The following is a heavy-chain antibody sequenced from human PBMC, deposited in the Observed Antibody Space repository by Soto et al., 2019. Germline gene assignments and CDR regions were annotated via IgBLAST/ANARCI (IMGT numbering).Heavy chain of an antibody. D-gene: IGHD2-15*01. CDR3: ARGPYVPFGSCWPDYYYYYMDV. CDR2: INHSGST. CDR1: GGSFSGYY. V-gene: IGHV4-34*01. J-gene: IGHJ6*03. Sequence: PSETLSLTCAVYGGSFSGYYCSWIRQPPGKGQEWIGEINHSGSTNYNPSLKSRVTISVDTSKNQFSLKLSSVTAADTAVYYCARGPYVPFGSCWPDYYYYYMDVWGKGPTVTVS.